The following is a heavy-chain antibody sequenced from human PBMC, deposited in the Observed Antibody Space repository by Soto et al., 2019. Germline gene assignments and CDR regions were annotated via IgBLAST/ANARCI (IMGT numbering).Heavy chain of an antibody. CDR2: IWSDGNDK. CDR3: VRGSYHSDGVRHNLGFFGT. CDR1: GFTFSTFA. J-gene: IGHJ5*02. Sequence: GGSLRLSCTTSGFTFSTFALHWVRQAPGKGLEWVAIIWSDGNDKDYADSVKGRFIISRDNSKNTLSLQMNNLRAEDTAVYYCVRGSYHSDGVRHNLGFFGTWGQGTLVTVSS. V-gene: IGHV3-33*01. D-gene: IGHD2-8*02.